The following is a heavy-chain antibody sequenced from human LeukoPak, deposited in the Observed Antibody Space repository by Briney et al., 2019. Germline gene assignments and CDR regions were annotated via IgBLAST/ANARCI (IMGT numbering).Heavy chain of an antibody. V-gene: IGHV4-34*01. Sequence: SETLSLTCAVYGGSFSCYYWSWIRQPPGKGLEWIGEINHSGSTNYNPSLKSRVTISVDTSKNQFPLKPSSVTAAATAVYYCASGWAPKNWGQGTLVTVSS. CDR3: ASGWAPKN. J-gene: IGHJ4*02. CDR2: INHSGST. D-gene: IGHD3-16*01. CDR1: GGSFSCYY.